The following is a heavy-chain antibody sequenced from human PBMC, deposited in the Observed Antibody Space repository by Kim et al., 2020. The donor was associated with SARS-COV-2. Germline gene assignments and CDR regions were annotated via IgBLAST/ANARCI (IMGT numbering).Heavy chain of an antibody. V-gene: IGHV3-30*04. CDR1: GFTFSSYA. CDR3: ARDLRISPGAFDI. CDR2: ISYDGSNK. D-gene: IGHD3-3*01. J-gene: IGHJ3*02. Sequence: GGSLRLSCAASGFTFSSYAMHWVRQAPGKGLEWVAVISYDGSNKYYADSVKGRFTISRDNSKNTLYLQMNSLRAEDTAVYYCARDLRISPGAFDIWGQGTMVTVSS.